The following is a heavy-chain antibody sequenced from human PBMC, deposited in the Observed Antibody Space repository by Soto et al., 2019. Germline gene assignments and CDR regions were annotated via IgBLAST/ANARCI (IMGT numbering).Heavy chain of an antibody. J-gene: IGHJ5*02. CDR1: GFTFSGSA. V-gene: IGHV3-73*01. CDR2: IRSKANSYAT. D-gene: IGHD2-2*01. CDR3: TTIIVLVPAAMGA. Sequence: GGSLRLSCAASGFTFSGSAMHWVRQASGKGLEWVGRIRSKANSYATAYAASVKGRFTISRDDSKNTAYLQMNSLKTEDTAVYYCTTIIVLVPAAMGAWGQGTLVTVSS.